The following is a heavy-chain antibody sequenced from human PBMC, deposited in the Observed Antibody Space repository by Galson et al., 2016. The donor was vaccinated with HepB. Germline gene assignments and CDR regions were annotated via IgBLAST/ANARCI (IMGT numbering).Heavy chain of an antibody. V-gene: IGHV1-24*01. CDR2: FDPEKPET. J-gene: IGHJ4*02. CDR3: AADMGISDY. CDR1: GNTLSELA. D-gene: IGHD1-26*01. Sequence: SVKVSCKVSGNTLSELAIQWVRQAPGKGPEWMGGFDPEKPETPYAQKFTGRLTLTEDTSTDTVYMDLSSLTSEDTATYYCAADMGISDYWGQGTFVTVSS.